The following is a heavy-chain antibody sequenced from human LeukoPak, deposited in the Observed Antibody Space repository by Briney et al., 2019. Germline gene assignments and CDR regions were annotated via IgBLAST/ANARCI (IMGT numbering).Heavy chain of an antibody. CDR1: GYSISSGYY. Sequence: PSETLSLTCTVSGYSISSGYYWGWIRQPPGKGLEWIGSIYHSGSTYYNPSLKSRVTISVDTSKNQFSLKLSSVTAADTAVYYCARVRGYCSSGSCGMDVWGQGTTVTVSS. CDR3: ARVRGYCSSGSCGMDV. D-gene: IGHD2-15*01. CDR2: IYHSGST. J-gene: IGHJ6*02. V-gene: IGHV4-38-2*02.